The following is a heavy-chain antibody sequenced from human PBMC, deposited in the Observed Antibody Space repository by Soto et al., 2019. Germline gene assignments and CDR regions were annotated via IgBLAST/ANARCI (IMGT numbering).Heavy chain of an antibody. D-gene: IGHD6-19*01. J-gene: IGHJ4*02. V-gene: IGHV4-34*01. CDR2: INHSGST. CDR1: GVSFSAYY. CDR3: ARGIAVAAVFDY. Sequence: SETLSLTCAVYGVSFSAYYWSWIRQPPGKGLEWIGEINHSGSTNYNPSLKSRVTISVDTSKNQFSLKMISVTAADTAVYYCARGIAVAAVFDYWGQGTLVTVSS.